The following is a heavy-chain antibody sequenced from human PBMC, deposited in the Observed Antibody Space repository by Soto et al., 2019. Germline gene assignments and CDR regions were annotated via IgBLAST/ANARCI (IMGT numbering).Heavy chain of an antibody. V-gene: IGHV4-30-2*01. D-gene: IGHD2-2*01. CDR3: ARVPDR. CDR1: GGSLSRGGYF. J-gene: IGHJ5*02. CDR2: IYHSGST. Sequence: ASEALCLTCAVSGGSLSRGGYFWSWIRQPPGKGLEWIGYIYHSGSTYYNPSLKSRVTISVDRSKNQFSLKLSSVTAADTAVYYCARVPDRWGQGTLVTVSS.